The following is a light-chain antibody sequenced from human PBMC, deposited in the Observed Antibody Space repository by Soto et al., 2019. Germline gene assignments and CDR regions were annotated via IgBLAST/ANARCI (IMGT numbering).Light chain of an antibody. J-gene: IGKJ1*01. CDR1: QSVSSNY. CDR3: QQYGSSPWT. Sequence: EIVLTQSPGTLSLSPGERATLSCRASQSVSSNYLAWYQQYPGQAPRRLIYGASSRATGIPDRFSGSGSGTDFTLTISRLEPEDFAVYYCQQYGSSPWTFGQGTKVDIK. V-gene: IGKV3-20*01. CDR2: GAS.